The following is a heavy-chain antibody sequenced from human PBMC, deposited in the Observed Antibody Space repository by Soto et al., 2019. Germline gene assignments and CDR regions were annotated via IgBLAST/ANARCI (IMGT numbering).Heavy chain of an antibody. CDR3: ARPREMATMRTFDV. CDR2: IYPGDSKT. J-gene: IGHJ3*01. D-gene: IGHD5-12*01. Sequence: GESLKISCKGSGYNFHFYWIAWVRRMPRKGLELMGVIYPGDSKTTYSPSFQGQVTISADNSISTAYLQWSSLKASDTAMYYCARPREMATMRTFDVWGQGTMVTVSS. V-gene: IGHV5-51*01. CDR1: GYNFHFYW.